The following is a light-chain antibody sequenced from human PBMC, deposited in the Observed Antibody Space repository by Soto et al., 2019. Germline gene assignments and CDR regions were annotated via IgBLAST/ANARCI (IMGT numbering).Light chain of an antibody. CDR1: QSVSTY. V-gene: IGKV3-11*01. CDR2: DAS. Sequence: EIVLTQSPATLSLSPGERATLSCRASQSVSTYLAWYQQKPGQAPRLFIYDASNRATGIPARFSGSGSGTDFTLTISSLEPEDFAVYYCQQYGSSPWTFGQGTKVDI. CDR3: QQYGSSPWT. J-gene: IGKJ1*01.